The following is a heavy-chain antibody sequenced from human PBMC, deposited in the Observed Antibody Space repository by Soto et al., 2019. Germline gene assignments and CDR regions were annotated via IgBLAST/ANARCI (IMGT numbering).Heavy chain of an antibody. CDR2: INSDGSST. CDR1: GFTFSSYW. CDR3: ARDSRVYYYGMDV. V-gene: IGHV3-74*01. J-gene: IGHJ6*02. Sequence: PVGSLRLSCAASGFTFSSYWMHWVRQAPGKGLVWVSRINSDGSSTSYADSVKGRFTISRDNAKNTLYLQMNSLRAEDTAVYYCARDSRVYYYGMDVWGQGTTVTVSS.